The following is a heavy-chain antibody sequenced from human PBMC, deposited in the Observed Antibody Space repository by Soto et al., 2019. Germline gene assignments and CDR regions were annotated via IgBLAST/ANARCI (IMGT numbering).Heavy chain of an antibody. V-gene: IGHV3-9*01. Sequence: GGSLRLSCAASGFTFDDYAMHWVRQPPGKGLEWVSGISWNSGSAAYMDSVKGRFLISRDNAKKSLFLQMRSLRPEDTALYYCVKGLNYNFDNIGFHGWGQGTLVTVSS. CDR3: VKGLNYNFDNIGFHG. J-gene: IGHJ4*02. CDR2: ISWNSGSA. D-gene: IGHD3-22*01. CDR1: GFTFDDYA.